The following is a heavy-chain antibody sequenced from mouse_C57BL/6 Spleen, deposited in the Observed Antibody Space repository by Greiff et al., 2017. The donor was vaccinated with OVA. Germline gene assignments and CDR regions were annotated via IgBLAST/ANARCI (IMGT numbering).Heavy chain of an antibody. V-gene: IGHV3-6*01. Sequence: EVQLQESGPGLVKPSQSLSLTCSVTGYSITSGYYWNWIRQFPGNKLEWMGYISYDGSNNYNPSLKNRISITRDTSKNQFFLKLNSVTTEDTATYYCARGGYYGSSYLWFAYWGQGTLVTVSA. D-gene: IGHD1-1*01. J-gene: IGHJ3*01. CDR3: ARGGYYGSSYLWFAY. CDR2: ISYDGSN. CDR1: GYSITSGYY.